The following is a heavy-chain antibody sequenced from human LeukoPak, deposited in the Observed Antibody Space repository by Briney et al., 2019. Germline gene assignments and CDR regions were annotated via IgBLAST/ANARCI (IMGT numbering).Heavy chain of an antibody. CDR3: ARGPNYYYHMDV. J-gene: IGHJ6*03. V-gene: IGHV1-8*01. CDR1: GYTFTSYD. Sequence: ASVKVSCKASGYTFTSYDIKWVRQATGQGLEWMGWLNPNSGNTGYAQKFQGRVTVTRDTSISTASMELTGLRSEDTGVYYCARGPNYYYHMDVWGKGTTVTVSS. CDR2: LNPNSGNT.